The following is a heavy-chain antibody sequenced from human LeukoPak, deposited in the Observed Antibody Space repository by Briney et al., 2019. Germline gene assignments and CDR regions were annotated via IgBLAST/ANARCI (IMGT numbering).Heavy chain of an antibody. CDR2: INHSGST. CDR1: GGAFSGYY. D-gene: IGHD2-2*02. V-gene: IGHV4-34*01. CDR3: ARVGLDCSSTSCYRNWFDP. J-gene: IGHJ5*02. Sequence: SETLSLTCAVYGGAFSGYYWSWIRQPPGQGLEWIGEINHSGSTNDNPSLKSRVTISVDTSKNQFSLKLSSVTAADTAVYYCARVGLDCSSTSCYRNWFDPWGQGTLVTVSS.